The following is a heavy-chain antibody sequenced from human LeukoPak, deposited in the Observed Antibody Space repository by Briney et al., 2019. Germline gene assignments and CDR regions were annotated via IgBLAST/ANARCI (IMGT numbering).Heavy chain of an antibody. V-gene: IGHV3-23*01. CDR1: GFTFSSYA. Sequence: GGSLRLSCAASGFTFSSYAMSWVRQAPGKGLEWVSAIRGSGGNTYYADSVKGRFTISRDNSKHTLYLQMNSLRAEDTAVYYCAKLGYCSSTSCYMEAFDIWGQGTMVTVSS. D-gene: IGHD2-2*02. CDR3: AKLGYCSSTSCYMEAFDI. J-gene: IGHJ3*02. CDR2: IRGSGGNT.